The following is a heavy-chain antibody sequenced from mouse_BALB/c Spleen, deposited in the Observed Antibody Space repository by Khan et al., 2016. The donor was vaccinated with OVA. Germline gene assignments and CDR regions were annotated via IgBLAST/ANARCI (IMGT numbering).Heavy chain of an antibody. V-gene: IGHV5-6*01. CDR2: VSTGGSYT. D-gene: IGHD1-1*01. CDR3: TRLAYYYYSEGFAY. J-gene: IGHJ3*01. CDR1: GFTFSTYG. Sequence: EVQLVESGGDLVKPGGSLKLSCAASGFTFSTYGMSWVRQAPDKRLEWVATVSTGGSYTYYPDSVQGRFTISRDNAKNTLYLQMSGLRSEDTAMFYCTRLAYYYYSEGFAYWGQGTLVTVSA.